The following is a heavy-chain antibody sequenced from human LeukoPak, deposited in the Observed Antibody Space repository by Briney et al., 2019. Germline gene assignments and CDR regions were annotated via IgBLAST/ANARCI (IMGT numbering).Heavy chain of an antibody. V-gene: IGHV5-51*01. CDR3: ARQYYDFWSGYFTPSWFDP. D-gene: IGHD3-3*01. CDR2: IYPGDSDT. Sequence: GESLKISCKGSGYSLTSYWIGWVRQMPGKGLEWMGIIYPGDSDTRYSPSFQGQVTISADKSISTAYLQWSSLKASDTAMYYCARQYYDFWSGYFTPSWFDPWGQGTLVTVSS. CDR1: GYSLTSYW. J-gene: IGHJ5*02.